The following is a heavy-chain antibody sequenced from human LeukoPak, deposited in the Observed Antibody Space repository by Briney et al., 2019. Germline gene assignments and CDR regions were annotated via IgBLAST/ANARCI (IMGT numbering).Heavy chain of an antibody. CDR1: GFTFRSDW. V-gene: IGHV3-74*01. J-gene: IGHJ6*03. CDR3: ARGGRVTMVRGGGRYYYMDV. Sequence: GGSLRLSCAASGFTFRSDWMHWVRQAPGKGLVWVSRVNSDCMSTINTVSVKGRFRISRDNSNNTLYLQMNSLRAEDTSVYYCARGGRVTMVRGGGRYYYMDVWGKGTTVTVSS. D-gene: IGHD3-10*01. CDR2: VNSDCMST.